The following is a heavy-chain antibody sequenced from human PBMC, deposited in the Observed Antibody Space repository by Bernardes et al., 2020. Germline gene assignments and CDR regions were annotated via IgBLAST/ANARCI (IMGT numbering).Heavy chain of an antibody. V-gene: IGHV3-23*01. Sequence: GESLRLTCAASGFTFSSYSMSWVRQAPGKGLEWVSSISGSGGSTYYADSVKGRFTISRDNSKNTLYMQMNSMRAEDTAVYYCAKGRHSSWGSFAYWGQGTLVTVSS. J-gene: IGHJ4*02. CDR3: AKGRHSSWGSFAY. CDR2: ISGSGGST. CDR1: GFTFSSYS. D-gene: IGHD6-13*01.